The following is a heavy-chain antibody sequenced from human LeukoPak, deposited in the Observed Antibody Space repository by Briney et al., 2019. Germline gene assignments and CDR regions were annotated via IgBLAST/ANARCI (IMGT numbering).Heavy chain of an antibody. CDR1: GFTFSSYA. CDR2: ISGSGGST. CDR3: AKDRSGSYYGSDY. V-gene: IGHV3-23*01. Sequence: PGGSLRLSCAASGFTFSSYAMSWVRQAPGKGLEWVSAISGSGGSTYYADSVKGRVTISRDNSKNTLYLQMNSLRAEDTAVYYCAKDRSGSYYGSDYWGQGTLVTVSS. D-gene: IGHD1-26*01. J-gene: IGHJ4*02.